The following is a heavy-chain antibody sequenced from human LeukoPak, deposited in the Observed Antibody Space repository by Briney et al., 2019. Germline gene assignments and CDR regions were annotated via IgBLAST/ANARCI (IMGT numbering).Heavy chain of an antibody. CDR3: TKVGAYGNTGWYFDL. J-gene: IGHJ2*01. CDR1: GYPFSSYG. CDR2: IRDGVGRT. V-gene: IGHV3-23*01. Sequence: PRGCLRLSCVVAGYPFSSYGMNWVRHPPKGGLGWDSSIRDGVGRTYYTGSVKGRLSLSTDNSKNTPYLQMNTLRAEDTAVYYCTKVGAYGNTGWYFDLWGRGTLVTVSS. D-gene: IGHD4-17*01.